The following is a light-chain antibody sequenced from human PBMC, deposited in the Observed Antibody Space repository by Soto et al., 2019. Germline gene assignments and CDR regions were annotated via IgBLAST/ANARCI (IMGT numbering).Light chain of an antibody. CDR1: GSDVGDYNY. CDR3: SSYTGSSYV. CDR2: EVS. J-gene: IGLJ1*01. V-gene: IGLV2-8*01. Sequence: QSALTQPPSASGSPGQSVTISCTGTGSDVGDYNYVSWYQQHPGKAPKLMSYEVSKRPSGVPDRFSGSKSGNTASLTVSGLQAEDEANYYCSSYTGSSYVFGTGTKLTVL.